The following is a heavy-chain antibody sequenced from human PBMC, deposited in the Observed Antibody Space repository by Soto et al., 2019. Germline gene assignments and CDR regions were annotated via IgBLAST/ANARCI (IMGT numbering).Heavy chain of an antibody. CDR1: GYSISSGYY. J-gene: IGHJ5*02. CDR2: IYHSGST. Sequence: KSSETLSLTXAVSGYSISSGYYWGWIRQPPGKGLEWIGGIYHSGSTYYNPSLKSRVTISVDTSKNQFSLKLSSVTAADTAVYYCARDARTYYDFWSGSYNWFDPWGQGTLVTVSS. V-gene: IGHV4-38-2*02. CDR3: ARDARTYYDFWSGSYNWFDP. D-gene: IGHD3-3*01.